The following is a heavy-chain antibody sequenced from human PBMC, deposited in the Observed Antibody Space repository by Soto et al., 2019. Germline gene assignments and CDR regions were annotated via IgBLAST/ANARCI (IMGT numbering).Heavy chain of an antibody. J-gene: IGHJ4*02. CDR2: ISWNSGSI. CDR1: GFTFDDYA. V-gene: IGHV3-9*01. D-gene: IGHD6-19*01. Sequence: LRLSCAASGFTFDDYAMHWVRQAPGKGLEWVSGISWNSGSIGYADSVKGRFTISRDNAKNSLYLQMNSLRAEDTALYYCAKALSSGSTDFDYWGQGTLVTVSS. CDR3: AKALSSGSTDFDY.